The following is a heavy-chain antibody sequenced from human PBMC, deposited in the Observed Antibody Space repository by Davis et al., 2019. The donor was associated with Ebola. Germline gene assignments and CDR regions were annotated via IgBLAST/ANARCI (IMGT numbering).Heavy chain of an antibody. Sequence: PSETLSLTCAVYGGSFSGYYWSWIRQPPGKGLEWIGEINHSGSTNYNPSLKSRVTISVDTSKNLFSLKLSSVTAADTAVFYCARVLGFNNYYYMDVWGKGTTVTVSS. J-gene: IGHJ6*03. CDR2: INHSGST. D-gene: IGHD1-26*01. CDR1: GGSFSGYY. V-gene: IGHV4-34*01. CDR3: ARVLGFNNYYYMDV.